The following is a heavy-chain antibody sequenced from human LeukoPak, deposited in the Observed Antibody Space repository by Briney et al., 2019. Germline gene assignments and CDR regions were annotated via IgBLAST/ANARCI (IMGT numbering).Heavy chain of an antibody. Sequence: GGSLRLSCAASGFTFNTYWMHWVRQAPGKGLVWVSRINPDGRTTNYADSVKGRFIISRDNAKNTLYLQMNSLRVEDTATYYCAKVDGSGNSIFDYWGQGTLVPVSS. J-gene: IGHJ4*02. CDR3: AKVDGSGNSIFDY. CDR2: INPDGRTT. CDR1: GFTFNTYW. D-gene: IGHD3-22*01. V-gene: IGHV3-74*01.